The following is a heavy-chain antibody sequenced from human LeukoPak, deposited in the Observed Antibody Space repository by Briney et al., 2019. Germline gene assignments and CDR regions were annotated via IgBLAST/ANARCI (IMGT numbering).Heavy chain of an antibody. D-gene: IGHD1-26*01. Sequence: ASVKVSCKASGYTFTGYYMHWVRQAPGQGLEWMGRINPNSGGTEYAPKFQGWVTMTRDTSISTAYVEVSRLISDDTAVYYCARDVTSTPNWEFDYWGQGTLVIVSS. CDR3: ARDVTSTPNWEFDY. J-gene: IGHJ4*02. V-gene: IGHV1-2*04. CDR1: GYTFTGYY. CDR2: INPNSGGT.